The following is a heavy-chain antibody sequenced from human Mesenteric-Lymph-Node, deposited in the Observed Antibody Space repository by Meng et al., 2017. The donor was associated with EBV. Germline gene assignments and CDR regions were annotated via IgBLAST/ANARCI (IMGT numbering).Heavy chain of an antibody. CDR3: TRDLDIVVVPTASDFDS. V-gene: IGHV1-18*01. CDR1: GYTFTSHG. CDR2: ISGHNGNT. D-gene: IGHD2-2*01. Sequence: QLVQSGPEVKKPGASVKVSCKASGYTFTSHGISWVRQAPGQGLEWMGWISGHNGNTNYAQKFQGRVTMTTDTSTSTAYMELRSLRSDDAAVYYCTRDLDIVVVPTASDFDSWGQGTLVTVSS. J-gene: IGHJ4*02.